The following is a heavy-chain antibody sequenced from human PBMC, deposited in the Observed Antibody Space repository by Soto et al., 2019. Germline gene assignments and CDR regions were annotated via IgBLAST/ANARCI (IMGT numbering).Heavy chain of an antibody. V-gene: IGHV3-74*01. J-gene: IGHJ4*02. CDR2: INMDGSST. CDR3: ARGPRGVYGNDY. CDR1: GFTFSSDW. D-gene: IGHD2-8*02. Sequence: EVQLVESGGGLVQPGGSLRLSCAASGFTFSSDWMHWVRQAAGKGLVWVSRINMDGSSTNYADSVKGRFTISSDNAKNTLYLQMHSLRAEDTAVYYCARGPRGVYGNDYWGQGALVTVSS.